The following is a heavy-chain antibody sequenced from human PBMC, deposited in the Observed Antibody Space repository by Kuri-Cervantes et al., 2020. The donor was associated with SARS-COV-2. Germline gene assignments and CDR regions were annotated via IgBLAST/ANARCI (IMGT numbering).Heavy chain of an antibody. D-gene: IGHD3-10*01. CDR3: ARANTMVQGTNWFDP. J-gene: IGHJ5*02. V-gene: IGHV4-59*12. CDR1: GGSISTYY. CDR2: VHYSGST. Sequence: SETLSLTCTVSGGSISTYYWSWIRQPPGKGLEYIGHVHYSGSTSYNPSLKSRVTISVDTSKNESSLRLSSVTAADTAVYYCARANTMVQGTNWFDPWGQGTLVTVSS.